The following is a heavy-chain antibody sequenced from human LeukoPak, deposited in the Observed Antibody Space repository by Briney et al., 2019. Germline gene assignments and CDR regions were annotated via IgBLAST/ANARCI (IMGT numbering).Heavy chain of an antibody. CDR1: GYTFTSYD. D-gene: IGHD3-22*01. CDR2: MNPNSGNT. Sequence: ASVKVSCKASGYTFTSYDINWVRQATGQGLEWMGWMNPNSGNTGYAQKFQGRVTITRNTSISTAYMELSSLRSEDTAVYYCAGNYDSSGYGLLSAFDIWGQGTMVTVSS. CDR3: AGNYDSSGYGLLSAFDI. J-gene: IGHJ3*02. V-gene: IGHV1-8*03.